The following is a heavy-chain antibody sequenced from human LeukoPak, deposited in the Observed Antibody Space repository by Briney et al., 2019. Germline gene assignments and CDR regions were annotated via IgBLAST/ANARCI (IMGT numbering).Heavy chain of an antibody. D-gene: IGHD1-1*01. Sequence: GGSLRLSCAASGFTFSSCAMSWVRQAPGKGLEWVSTISYSGINTYYAESVKGRFAISRDNSRSMLYLQMNSLRAEDTALYFCAKNPSPTGYSTFDSWGQGTLVTVSS. V-gene: IGHV3-23*01. CDR3: AKNPSPTGYSTFDS. J-gene: IGHJ4*02. CDR1: GFTFSSCA. CDR2: ISYSGINT.